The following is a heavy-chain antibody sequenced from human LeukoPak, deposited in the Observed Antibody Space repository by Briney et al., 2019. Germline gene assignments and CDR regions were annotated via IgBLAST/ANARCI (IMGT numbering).Heavy chain of an antibody. CDR2: ISPSGDIK. CDR3: RDPFDY. V-gene: IGHV3-23*01. CDR1: GFTFASYA. Sequence: GGSLRLSCAASGFTFASYAMHWVRQAPGKGLEWVSGISPSGDIKYYADSVKGRFTISRDNSKNTLYLQMNSLRAEDTAVYYCRDPFDYWGQGTLVTVSS. J-gene: IGHJ4*02.